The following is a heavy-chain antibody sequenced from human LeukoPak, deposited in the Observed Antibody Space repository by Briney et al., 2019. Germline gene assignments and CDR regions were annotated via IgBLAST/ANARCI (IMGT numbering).Heavy chain of an antibody. CDR2: INPNDGDT. J-gene: IGHJ3*02. CDR3: ARPRLWFGGSRGAFDI. V-gene: IGHV1-2*02. CDR1: GYTFTDYY. D-gene: IGHD3-10*01. Sequence: ASVKVSCKASGYTFTDYYMHWVRQAPGQGFEWMGWINPNDGDTNYAQKFQGRVTMTRDTSISTAHMEVSRLRSDDTAVYYCARPRLWFGGSRGAFDIWGQGTMVTVSS.